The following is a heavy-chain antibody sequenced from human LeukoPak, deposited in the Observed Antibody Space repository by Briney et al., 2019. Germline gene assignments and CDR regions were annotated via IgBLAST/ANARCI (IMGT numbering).Heavy chain of an antibody. D-gene: IGHD5-24*01. Sequence: GASVKVSCKASGYSFTSYEITWVRQAPGQGLEWMGWISTYNGNTNYAQKLQGRVTMTTDTSTSTGYMELSNLRSDDTAVYYCARTRDGYNLWGQGTLVTVSS. CDR2: ISTYNGNT. V-gene: IGHV1-18*01. CDR3: ARTRDGYNL. CDR1: GYSFTSYE. J-gene: IGHJ4*02.